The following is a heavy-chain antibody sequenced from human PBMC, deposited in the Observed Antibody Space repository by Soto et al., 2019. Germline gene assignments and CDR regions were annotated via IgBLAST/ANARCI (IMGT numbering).Heavy chain of an antibody. CDR1: GGTFSSYA. D-gene: IGHD6-19*01. CDR2: IIPIFGTA. V-gene: IGHV1-69*01. J-gene: IGHJ6*02. Sequence: QVQLVQSGAEVKKPGSSVKVSCKASGGTFSSYAISWVRQAPGPGLEWMGGIIPIFGTANYTQKFQGRVTITADESTSTAYMELSSLRSEDTAVYYCARGYSSGWGDYYYGMDVWGQGTTVTVSS. CDR3: ARGYSSGWGDYYYGMDV.